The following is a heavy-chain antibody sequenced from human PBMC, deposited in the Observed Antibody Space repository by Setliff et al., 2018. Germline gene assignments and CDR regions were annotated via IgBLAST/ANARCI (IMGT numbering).Heavy chain of an antibody. Sequence: GASVKVSCKASGATFSSHGISWVRQAPGQGLEWMGGTIPMFGTTEYAQKFQGRLTIVTDESTNTAFMQLSSLGSDDTAVYYCVREGGDSRSLTDYRYYMDVWGKGTTVTVSS. CDR3: VREGGDSRSLTDYRYYMDV. D-gene: IGHD3-22*01. CDR2: TIPMFGTT. J-gene: IGHJ6*03. CDR1: GATFSSHG. V-gene: IGHV1-69*05.